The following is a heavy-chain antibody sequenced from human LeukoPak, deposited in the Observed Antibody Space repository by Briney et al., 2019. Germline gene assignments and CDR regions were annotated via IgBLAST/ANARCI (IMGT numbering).Heavy chain of an antibody. V-gene: IGHV3-21*04. CDR2: ISSSSSYI. CDR3: AKDRRQLANFDY. J-gene: IGHJ4*02. Sequence: GGSLRLSCAASGFTFSSYSMNWVRQAPGKGLEWVSSISSSSSYIYYADSVKGRFTVSRDNSKNTLYLQMNSLRADDTAVYYCAKDRRQLANFDYWGQGTLVTVSS. D-gene: IGHD6-13*01. CDR1: GFTFSSYS.